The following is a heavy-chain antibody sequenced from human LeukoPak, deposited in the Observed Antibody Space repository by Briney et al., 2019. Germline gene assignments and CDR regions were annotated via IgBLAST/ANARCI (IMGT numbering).Heavy chain of an antibody. CDR3: VSHPYSSGWYEGY. D-gene: IGHD6-19*01. V-gene: IGHV3-23*01. J-gene: IGHJ4*02. Sequence: GGSLRLSCAASGFTFNNYAMSWVRQAPGKGLEWVSAISDSGGSTYYADSVKGRFTISRDNSKNTLYLQMNSLRAEDTAVYYCVSHPYSSGWYEGYWGQGTLVTVSS. CDR2: ISDSGGST. CDR1: GFTFNNYA.